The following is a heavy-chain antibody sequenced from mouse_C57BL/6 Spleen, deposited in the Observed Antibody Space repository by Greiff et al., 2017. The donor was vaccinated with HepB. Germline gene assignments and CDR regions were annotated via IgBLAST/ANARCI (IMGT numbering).Heavy chain of an antibody. J-gene: IGHJ3*01. D-gene: IGHD4-1*01. CDR3: ARPLGRGFAY. Sequence: VQLQQPGAELVKPGASVKLSCKASGYTFTSYWMHWVKQRPGQGLEWIGMIQPNSGSTNYNEKFKSKSTLTVDKSSSTAYMQLSSLTSDDSAVYYCARPLGRGFAYWGQGTLVTVSA. CDR2: IQPNSGST. CDR1: GYTFTSYW. V-gene: IGHV1-64*01.